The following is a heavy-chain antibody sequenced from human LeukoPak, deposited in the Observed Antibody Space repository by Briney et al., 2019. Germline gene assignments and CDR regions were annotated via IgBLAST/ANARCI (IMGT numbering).Heavy chain of an antibody. Sequence: GESLKISCKGSGYSFTNYWIGWVRQMPGKGLEWMGIIYPGNSGTKYRPSFQGQVTISADKSINTAYLQWSSLKASDTAMYYCATFSDGKDSDFDHWGQGTLVTVSS. D-gene: IGHD2/OR15-2a*01. CDR3: ATFSDGKDSDFDH. V-gene: IGHV5-51*01. CDR2: IYPGNSGT. J-gene: IGHJ4*02. CDR1: GYSFTNYW.